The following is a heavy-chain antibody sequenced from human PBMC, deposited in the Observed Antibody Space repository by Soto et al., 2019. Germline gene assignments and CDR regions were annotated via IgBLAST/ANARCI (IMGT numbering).Heavy chain of an antibody. D-gene: IGHD3-10*01. CDR1: GGSISSYY. Sequence: QVQLQESGPGLVKPSETLSLSCTVSGGSISSYYWSWFRQSPGKRMEWIGYVHHSWGSSYNPSLQSRVAISLDTSKIQFSLRVTSVTATVTAVYYCARQGFGPLHGLVDVWGQGTTVTVSS. CDR2: VHHSWGS. J-gene: IGHJ6*02. CDR3: ARQGFGPLHGLVDV. V-gene: IGHV4-59*08.